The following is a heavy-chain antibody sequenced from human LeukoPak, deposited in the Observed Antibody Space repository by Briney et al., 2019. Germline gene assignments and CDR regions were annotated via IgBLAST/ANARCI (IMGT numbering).Heavy chain of an antibody. CDR3: ARINYYDSRFENAFDI. V-gene: IGHV2-70*11. CDR2: IDWDDDK. D-gene: IGHD3-22*01. J-gene: IGHJ3*02. Sequence: LRLSCAASGFTLRSYGMSWVRQAPGKGLEWLARIDWDDDKYYSTSLKTRLTISKDTSKNQVVLTMTNMDPVDTATYYCARINYYDSRFENAFDIWGQGTMVTVSS. CDR1: GFTLRSYGM.